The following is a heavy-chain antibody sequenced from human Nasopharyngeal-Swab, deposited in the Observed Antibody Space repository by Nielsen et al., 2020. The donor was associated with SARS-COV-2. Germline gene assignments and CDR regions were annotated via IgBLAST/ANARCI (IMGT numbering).Heavy chain of an antibody. J-gene: IGHJ4*02. CDR2: ISWNSGSI. D-gene: IGHD5-18*01. CDR3: AKGGHGYSYGLVDY. Sequence: SLKISCAASGFTFDDYAMHWVRQAPGKGPECVSGISWNSGSIGYADSVKGRFTISRDNAKNSLYLQMNSLRAEDTALYYCAKGGHGYSYGLVDYWGQGTLVTVSS. CDR1: GFTFDDYA. V-gene: IGHV3-9*01.